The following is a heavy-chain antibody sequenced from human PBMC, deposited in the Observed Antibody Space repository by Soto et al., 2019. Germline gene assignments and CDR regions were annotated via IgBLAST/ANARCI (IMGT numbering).Heavy chain of an antibody. CDR3: ARDLSWGSNWYYYMDV. V-gene: IGHV3-48*01. Sequence: EVQLVESGGGLVQPGGSLRLSCAPSGFILSDCAMNWVRQAPGKGLEWVSYISSSSSVIDYADSVKGRFTFSRDNARNSLYLQMNSLRAEDTAVYYCARDLSWGSNWYYYMDVWGKGTTVTVSS. D-gene: IGHD7-27*01. CDR2: ISSSSSVI. J-gene: IGHJ6*03. CDR1: GFILSDCA.